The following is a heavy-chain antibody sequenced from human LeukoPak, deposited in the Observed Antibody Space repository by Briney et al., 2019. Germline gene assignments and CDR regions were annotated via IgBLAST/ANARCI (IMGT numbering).Heavy chain of an antibody. D-gene: IGHD3-22*01. CDR2: IYYSGST. CDR1: GGSISSSSYY. J-gene: IGHJ4*02. CDR3: ARLGLSYYYDSSGYYSTHFDY. V-gene: IGHV4-39*01. Sequence: SETLSLTCTVSGGSISSSSYYWGWTRQPPGKGLEWIGSIYYSGSTYYSPSLKSRVTISVDTSKNQFSLKLSSVTAADTAVYYCARLGLSYYYDSSGYYSTHFDYWGQGTLVTVSS.